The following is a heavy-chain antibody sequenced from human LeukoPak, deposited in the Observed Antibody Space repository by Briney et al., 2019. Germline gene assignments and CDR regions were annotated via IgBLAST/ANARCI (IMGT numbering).Heavy chain of an antibody. CDR2: IDPSDSYT. J-gene: IGHJ4*02. CDR1: GYSFTSYW. V-gene: IGHV5-10-1*01. CDR3: ARQPQYYYGSGSYYPDY. Sequence: GESLRISFKGSGYSFTSYWISWVRQMPGKGLEWMGRIDPSDSYTNYSPSFQGHVTISADKSISTAYLQWSSLKASDTAMYYCARQPQYYYGSGSYYPDYWGQGTLVTVSS. D-gene: IGHD3-10*01.